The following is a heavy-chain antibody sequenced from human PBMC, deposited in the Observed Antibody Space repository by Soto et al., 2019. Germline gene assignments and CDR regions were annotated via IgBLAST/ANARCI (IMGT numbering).Heavy chain of an antibody. J-gene: IGHJ4*02. CDR2: INHSGST. CDR1: GGSFSGYY. D-gene: IGHD3-9*01. V-gene: IGHV4-34*01. Sequence: SETLSLTCAVYGGSFSGYYWIWIRQPPGKGLEWIGEINHSGSTNYNPSLKSRVTISVDTSKNQFSLKLSSVTAADTAVYYCARGQTIRYFDWLPNPAWHYWGQGTLVTVSS. CDR3: ARGQTIRYFDWLPNPAWHY.